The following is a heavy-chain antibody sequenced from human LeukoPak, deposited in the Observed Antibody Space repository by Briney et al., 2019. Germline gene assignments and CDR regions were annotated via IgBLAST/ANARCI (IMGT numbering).Heavy chain of an antibody. V-gene: IGHV6-1*01. J-gene: IGHJ5*02. D-gene: IGHD3-10*01. CDR3: ARGGLMVRGVLAGNWFDP. Sequence: SQTLSLTCAISGDSFSSNSAAWNWIRQSPSRGLEWLVRTYYRSKWYNDYAVSVKSRITINPDTSKNQFSLQLNSVTPEDTAVYYCARGGLMVRGVLAGNWFDPWGQGTLVTVSS. CDR2: TYYRSKWYN. CDR1: GDSFSSNSAA.